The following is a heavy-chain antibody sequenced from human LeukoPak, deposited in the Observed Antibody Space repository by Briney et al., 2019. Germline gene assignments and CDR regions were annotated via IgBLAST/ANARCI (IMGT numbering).Heavy chain of an antibody. CDR1: GGTFSSYA. Sequence: SVKVSCKASGGTFSSYAISWVRQAPGQGLEWMGRIIPIFGTANYAQKFQGRVTITTDESTSTAYMELSSLRSEDTAVYYCARGYDFWSGSNWFDPWGQGTLVTVTS. CDR3: ARGYDFWSGSNWFDP. D-gene: IGHD3-3*01. J-gene: IGHJ5*02. CDR2: IIPIFGTA. V-gene: IGHV1-69*05.